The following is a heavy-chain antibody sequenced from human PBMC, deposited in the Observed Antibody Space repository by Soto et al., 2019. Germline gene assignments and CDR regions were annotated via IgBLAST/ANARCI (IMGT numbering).Heavy chain of an antibody. V-gene: IGHV3-21*01. Sequence: PGGSLRLSCAASGFNFNVYSMNLVRQAPGKGLEWISSISSSSNYIHYRDSVRGRFTISRDNAKNSLYLQLDSLRVEDTAVYFCARDRGSKVFDAWGQGTMVTVS. D-gene: IGHD5-12*01. CDR3: ARDRGSKVFDA. CDR2: ISSSSNYI. CDR1: GFNFNVYS. J-gene: IGHJ5*02.